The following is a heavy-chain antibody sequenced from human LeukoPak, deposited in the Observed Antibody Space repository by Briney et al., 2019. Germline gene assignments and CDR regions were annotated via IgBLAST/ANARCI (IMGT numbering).Heavy chain of an antibody. CDR1: GGSISSSSYY. J-gene: IGHJ6*04. CDR3: ARDPDCNYGMDV. CDR2: IYYSGST. D-gene: IGHD2-21*02. Sequence: SETLSLTCTVSGGSISSSSYYWGWIRQPPGKGLEWIGSIYYSGSTYYNPSLKSRVTISVDTSKNQFSLKLSSVTAADTAVYYCARDPDCNYGMDVWGKGTTVTVSS. V-gene: IGHV4-39*07.